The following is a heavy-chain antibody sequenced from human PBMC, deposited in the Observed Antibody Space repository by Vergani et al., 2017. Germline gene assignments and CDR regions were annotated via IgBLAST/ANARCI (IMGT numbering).Heavy chain of an antibody. D-gene: IGHD1-26*01. CDR2: ISYDGNKK. V-gene: IGHV3-30*18. CDR1: GFPFSDYG. J-gene: IGHJ5*02. Sequence: QVQLVESGGGEVQPGRSLRLSCSAAGFPFSDYGVHWVRQAPGKGLEWVSVISYDGNKKNYADSVKGRFTISRDNSKNTLYLEMNALRAEDTAVYYCAKDSIVGADTWFDPWGQGTLVTVSS. CDR3: AKDSIVGADTWFDP.